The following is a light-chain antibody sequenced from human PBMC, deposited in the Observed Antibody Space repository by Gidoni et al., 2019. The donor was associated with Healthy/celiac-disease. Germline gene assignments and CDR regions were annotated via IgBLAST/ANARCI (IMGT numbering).Light chain of an antibody. CDR1: SSNIGRNP. J-gene: IGLJ2*01. CDR3: AAWDDSLNGVV. V-gene: IGLV1-44*01. CDR2: SNH. Sequence: QSVLAQPPSASGTPGQRVTISCSGSSSNIGRNPVNWYQQLPGTAPKLLIYSNHQQPSGVPDRFSGSKAGTSATLAISGLQSEDEADYYCAAWDDSLNGVVFGGGTKLTVL.